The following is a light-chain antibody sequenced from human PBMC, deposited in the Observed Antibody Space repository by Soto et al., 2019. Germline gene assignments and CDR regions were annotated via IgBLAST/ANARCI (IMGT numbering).Light chain of an antibody. CDR2: AAS. CDR3: QQRSRIPFP. J-gene: IGKJ3*01. CDR1: QSISSY. V-gene: IGKV1-39*01. Sequence: DIQMTQSQSSLSASVGDRVSITCRASQSISSYLNWYQQKPWKAPKLLLYAASSLQRGVQSRFSGTGSWTDVPLTISRLQPEYLATYYCQQRSRIPFPFGPGTKVDI.